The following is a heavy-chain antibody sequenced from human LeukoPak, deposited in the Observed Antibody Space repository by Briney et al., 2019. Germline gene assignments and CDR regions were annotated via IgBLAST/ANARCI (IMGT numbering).Heavy chain of an antibody. CDR3: ARSRWPEDF. CDR1: GFTFTGFY. Sequence: TGRSLRLSCAASGFTFTGFYMSWVRQAPGKGLEWVANINRDGTDTNYVGSVEGRFTISIDNAKNSVYLQMNSLRTEDTAIYYCARSRWPEDFWGRGTLVTVSS. J-gene: IGHJ4*02. V-gene: IGHV3-7*01. CDR2: INRDGTDT. D-gene: IGHD4-23*01.